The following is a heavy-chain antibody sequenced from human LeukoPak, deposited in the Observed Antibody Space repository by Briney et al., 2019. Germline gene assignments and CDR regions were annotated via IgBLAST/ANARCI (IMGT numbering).Heavy chain of an antibody. V-gene: IGHV3-21*01. J-gene: IGHJ3*02. Sequence: PGGSLRLSCAASGFTFSIYSMNWVRQAPGKGLEWVSCISSSSSHIYYSDSVKGRFTISRDNAKKSLYLQMNSLTAEDTAVYFCARDLRGLDAFDIWGQGTMVTVSS. CDR3: ARDLRGLDAFDI. CDR2: ISSSSSHI. CDR1: GFTFSIYS.